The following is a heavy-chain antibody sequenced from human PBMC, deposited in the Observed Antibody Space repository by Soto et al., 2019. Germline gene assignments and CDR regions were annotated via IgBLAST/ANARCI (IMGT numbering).Heavy chain of an antibody. CDR2: ISWNSGSI. CDR3: GKGSGYDWVYYFDY. J-gene: IGHJ4*02. CDR1: GFTFDDYA. D-gene: IGHD5-12*01. Sequence: EVQLVESGGGLVQPGRSLRLSCAASGFTFDDYAMHWVRQAPGKGLEWVSGISWNSGSIGYADSVKGRFTISRDNAKDYPYLQMNSLRAEDTALYYCGKGSGYDWVYYFDYWGQGTLVTVSS. V-gene: IGHV3-9*01.